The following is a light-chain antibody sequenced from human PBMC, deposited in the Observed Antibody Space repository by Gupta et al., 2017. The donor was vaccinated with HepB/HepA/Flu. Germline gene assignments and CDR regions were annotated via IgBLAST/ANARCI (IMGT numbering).Light chain of an antibody. CDR2: DTN. V-gene: IGLV1-51*01. J-gene: IGLJ1*01. CDR1: SSNIGNNH. Sequence: QSVLTQPPSVSAAPGQTVTISCSGRSSNIGNNHVSWYQHRPGTATNLLIFDTNKRHSGSPDRFCGSSSGTAATLAITGIQTVDEDDDDWGTWDRSRSTVHYVFGNGTKVTVL. CDR3: GTWDRSRSTVHYV.